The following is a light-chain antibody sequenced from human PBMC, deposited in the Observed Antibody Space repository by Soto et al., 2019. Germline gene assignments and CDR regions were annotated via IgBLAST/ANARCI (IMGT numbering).Light chain of an antibody. CDR2: DAS. V-gene: IGKV3-20*01. CDR1: QSVSSSN. CDR3: QQYGSPPPT. J-gene: IGKJ1*01. Sequence: EIVMTQSPATLSVSPGERATLSCRASQSVSSSNLAWYQQKPGQTPRLLIYDASSRASGIPDRFSGSGSGTDFTLTISRLEPEDFAVYYCQQYGSPPPTFGQGTKVEIK.